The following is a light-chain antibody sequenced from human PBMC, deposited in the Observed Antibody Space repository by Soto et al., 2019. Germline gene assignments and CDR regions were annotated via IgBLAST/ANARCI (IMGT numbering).Light chain of an antibody. CDR2: GAS. CDR1: QTVSGSY. V-gene: IGKV3-20*01. Sequence: VVLTQSPATLSVSPGERVTLSCRASQTVSGSYLAWYQQKPGQAPRLLIYGASSRATGIPDRFSGSGSGTDFTLTISRLEPEDFAVYYCQQYGSSPPRITFGQGTRLEIK. CDR3: QQYGSSPPRIT. J-gene: IGKJ5*01.